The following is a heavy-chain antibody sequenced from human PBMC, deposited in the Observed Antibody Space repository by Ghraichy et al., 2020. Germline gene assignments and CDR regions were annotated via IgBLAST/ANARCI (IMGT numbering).Heavy chain of an antibody. J-gene: IGHJ4*02. D-gene: IGHD5-18*01. CDR3: ARDERGYSYGYFDY. Sequence: ASVKVSCKASGYTFTSYGISWVRQAPGQGLEWMGWISAYNGNTNYAQKLQGRVTMTTDTSTTTAYMELRSLRSDDTAVYYCARDERGYSYGYFDYWGQGTLVTVSS. CDR2: ISAYNGNT. CDR1: GYTFTSYG. V-gene: IGHV1-18*04.